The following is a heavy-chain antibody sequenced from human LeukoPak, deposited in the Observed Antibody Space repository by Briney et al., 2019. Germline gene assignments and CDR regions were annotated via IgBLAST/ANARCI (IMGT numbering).Heavy chain of an antibody. CDR2: IKSKTDGGTT. CDR1: GFTSSNAW. J-gene: IGHJ4*02. D-gene: IGHD3-3*01. CDR3: TTVREFWSGLFDY. V-gene: IGHV3-15*01. Sequence: GGSLRLSCAASGFTSSNAWMSWVRQAPGKGLEWVGRIKSKTDGGTTDYAAPVKGRFTISRDDSKNTLYLQMNSLKTEDTAVYYCTTVREFWSGLFDYWGQGTLVTVSS.